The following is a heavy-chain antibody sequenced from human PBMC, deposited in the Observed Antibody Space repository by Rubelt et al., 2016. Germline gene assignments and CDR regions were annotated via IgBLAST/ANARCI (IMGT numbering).Heavy chain of an antibody. CDR1: GGSFSGYY. CDR3: ARSGSSWYYYYGMDV. J-gene: IGHJ6*02. Sequence: QVQLQESGPGLVKPSETLSLTCAVYGGSFSGYYWSWIRQPPGKGLEWIGEINHSGSTNYNPSLKSRVTISVDTSKNQFSLKLSSVTAADTAVYYCARSGSSWYYYYGMDVWGQGTTVTVSS. CDR2: INHSGST. V-gene: IGHV4-34*01. D-gene: IGHD6-13*01.